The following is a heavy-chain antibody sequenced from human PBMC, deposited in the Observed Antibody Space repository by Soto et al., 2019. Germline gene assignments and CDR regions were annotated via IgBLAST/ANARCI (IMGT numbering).Heavy chain of an antibody. D-gene: IGHD1-26*01. J-gene: IGHJ3*01. V-gene: IGHV3-23*01. CDR2: ISGSGGST. CDR1: GLTFSSYA. CDR3: AKRQSGSYYAAFDV. Sequence: PGGSLRLSCAASGLTFSSYAMSWVRQAPGKGLEWVSAISGSGGSTYYADSVKGRFTISRDNSKNTVFLQMDSLRVEDTAIYYCAKRQSGSYYAAFDVWGQGTVVTVSS.